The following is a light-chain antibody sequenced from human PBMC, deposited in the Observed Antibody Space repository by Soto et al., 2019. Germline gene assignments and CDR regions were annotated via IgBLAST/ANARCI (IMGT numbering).Light chain of an antibody. Sequence: DIMLAQSPASMAVSLGAMATINCKCRQSVLYSSNRKSYLAWYQQKPGQAPKALIYWASTRESGVPDRFSGSGSGTDFTLTISSLEPEDFAVYYCQQRAKWRITFGQGRRLEIK. V-gene: IGKV4-1*01. CDR1: QSVLYSSNRKSY. CDR2: WAS. J-gene: IGKJ5*01. CDR3: QQRAKWRIT.